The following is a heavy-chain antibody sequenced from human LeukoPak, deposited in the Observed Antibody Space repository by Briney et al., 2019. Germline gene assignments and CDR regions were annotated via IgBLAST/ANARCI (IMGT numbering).Heavy chain of an antibody. CDR2: ISPYNGNT. V-gene: IGHV1-18*01. J-gene: IGHJ4*02. D-gene: IGHD1-26*01. CDR1: NYAFIRYG. CDR3: AREESIGRYQFLHDS. Sequence: ASVKVSCKASNYAFIRYGITWVRQAPGQGLEWLAWISPYNGNTKYAQKFQGRVTMTTDTSTSTAYMELRSLTSDDTAVYYCAREESIGRYQFLHDSWGQGTLVTVSS.